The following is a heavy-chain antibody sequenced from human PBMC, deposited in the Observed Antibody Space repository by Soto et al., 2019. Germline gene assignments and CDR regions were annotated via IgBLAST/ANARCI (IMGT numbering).Heavy chain of an antibody. CDR1: GYTFTSYG. J-gene: IGHJ6*02. D-gene: IGHD3-10*01. V-gene: IGHV1-18*01. CDR2: ISAYNGNT. CDR3: ARVKEIYGSGSYYHYYYYYGMDV. Sequence: VKVSCKASGYTFTSYGISWVRQAPGQGLEWMGWISAYNGNTNYAQKLQGRVTMTTDTSTSTAYMELRSLRSDDAAVYYCARVKEIYGSGSYYHYYYYYGMDVWGQGTTVTVSS.